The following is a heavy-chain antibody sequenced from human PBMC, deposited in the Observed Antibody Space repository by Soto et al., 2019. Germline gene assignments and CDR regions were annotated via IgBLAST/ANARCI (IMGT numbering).Heavy chain of an antibody. D-gene: IGHD3-16*01. CDR3: ASLRLGELFDY. J-gene: IGHJ4*02. Sequence: QVQLVESGGGVVQPGRSLRLSCAASGFTFSSYGMHWVRQAPGKGLGWVAVISYDGSNKYYADSVKGRFTISRDNSKNTLYLQMNSLRAEDTAVYYCASLRLGELFDYWGQGTLVTVSS. CDR2: ISYDGSNK. V-gene: IGHV3-30*03. CDR1: GFTFSSYG.